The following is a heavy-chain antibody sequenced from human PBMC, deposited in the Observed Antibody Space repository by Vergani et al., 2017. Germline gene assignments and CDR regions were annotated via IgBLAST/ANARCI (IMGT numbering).Heavy chain of an antibody. CDR1: GGTFSSYA. J-gene: IGHJ6*02. CDR2: IIPIFGTA. CDR3: ARQGYCSSTSCYGYYYYYGMDV. D-gene: IGHD2-2*01. V-gene: IGHV1-69*01. Sequence: QVQLVQSGAEVKKPGSSVKVSCKASGGTFSSYAISWVRQAPGQGLEWMGGIIPIFGTANYAQKFQGRVTITADESTSTAYMELSSLRSEDTAVYYCARQGYCSSTSCYGYYYYYGMDVWGQGTTVTVSS.